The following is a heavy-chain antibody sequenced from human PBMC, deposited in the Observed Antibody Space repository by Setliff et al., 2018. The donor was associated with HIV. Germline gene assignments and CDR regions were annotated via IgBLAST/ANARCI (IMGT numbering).Heavy chain of an antibody. J-gene: IGHJ4*02. V-gene: IGHV4-30-4*01. D-gene: IGHD6-25*01. Sequence: PSETLSLTCTVSGGSISSDDHYWSWIRQPPGKGLEWIGYIYHTWATYYKSSLESRLTISVDTSKNQFSLKLNSVTAADTAVYFCARMSISASVYLDYWGQGSQVTVSS. CDR1: GGSISSDDHY. CDR3: ARMSISASVYLDY. CDR2: IYHTWAT.